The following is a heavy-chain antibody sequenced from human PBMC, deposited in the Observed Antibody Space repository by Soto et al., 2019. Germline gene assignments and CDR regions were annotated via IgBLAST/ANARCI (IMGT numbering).Heavy chain of an antibody. CDR2: INPNSGGT. CDR3: ARVRYYDSSGYYLYYYYYSGMDV. Sequence: ASVKVSCKASGYTFTGYYMHWVRQAPGQGLEWMGWINPNSGGTNYAQKFQGRVTMTRDTSISTAYMELSRLRSDDTAVYYCARVRYYDSSGYYLYYYYYSGMDVWGQGTTVTVSS. V-gene: IGHV1-2*02. D-gene: IGHD3-22*01. J-gene: IGHJ6*02. CDR1: GYTFTGYY.